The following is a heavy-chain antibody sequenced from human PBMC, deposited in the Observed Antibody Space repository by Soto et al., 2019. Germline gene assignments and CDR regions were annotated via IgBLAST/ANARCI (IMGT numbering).Heavy chain of an antibody. V-gene: IGHV3-48*02. CDR1: AFTFSTYS. Sequence: EVQLVESGGGLVQPGGALRLSCAASAFTFSTYSLYWVLQAPGKGLEWLSDIRLSRRSIYYADSVKGRFTIARASARNSLYLQMDSLRDEDTAISFCARGCGGDCQDSFDYWGRGTLVAVSS. D-gene: IGHD2-21*02. CDR2: IRLSRRSI. J-gene: IGHJ4*02. CDR3: ARGCGGDCQDSFDY.